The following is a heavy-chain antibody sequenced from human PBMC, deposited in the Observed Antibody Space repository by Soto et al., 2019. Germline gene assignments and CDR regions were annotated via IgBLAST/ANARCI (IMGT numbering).Heavy chain of an antibody. V-gene: IGHV3-33*01. CDR1: GFTFSSYG. CDR3: AREFYCSSTSCYYYGMDV. Sequence: PGGSLRLSCAASGFTFSSYGMHWVRQAPGKGLEWVAVIWYDGSNKYYADSVKGRFTISRDNSKNTLYLQMNSLRAEDTAVYYCAREFYCSSTSCYYYGMDVWGQGTTVTVSS. CDR2: IWYDGSNK. D-gene: IGHD2-2*01. J-gene: IGHJ6*02.